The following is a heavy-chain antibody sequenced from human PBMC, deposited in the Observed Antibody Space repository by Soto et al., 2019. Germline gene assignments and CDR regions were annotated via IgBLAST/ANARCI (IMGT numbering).Heavy chain of an antibody. Sequence: QVQLVQSGAEVERPGSSVEVSCKASGDTFNFYSINWVRQAPGLGLEWMGRVNPILSMSNYAQRFQGRVTMTADKSTSTAYMELSGLRSEDTAIYYCATSYGSGYRAFDFWGQVALVTVSS. D-gene: IGHD3-10*01. CDR2: VNPILSMS. CDR1: GDTFNFYS. J-gene: IGHJ4*02. V-gene: IGHV1-69*04. CDR3: ATSYGSGYRAFDF.